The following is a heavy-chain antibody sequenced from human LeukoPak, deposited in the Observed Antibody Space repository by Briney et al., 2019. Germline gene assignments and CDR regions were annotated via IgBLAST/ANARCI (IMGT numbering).Heavy chain of an antibody. D-gene: IGHD2-2*01. Sequence: PSETLSLTCTVSGGFISNYYWSWIRQPPGKGLEWIGYIYYSGSTNYNPFLKSRVTISVDTSKKQFSLKLSSVTAADTAVYYCARGGTHCSSTSCYPYMDVWGKGTTVTVSS. CDR2: IYYSGST. J-gene: IGHJ6*03. V-gene: IGHV4-59*01. CDR3: ARGGTHCSSTSCYPYMDV. CDR1: GGFISNYY.